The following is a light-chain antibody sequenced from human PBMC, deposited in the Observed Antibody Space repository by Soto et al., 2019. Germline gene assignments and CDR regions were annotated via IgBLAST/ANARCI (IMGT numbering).Light chain of an antibody. J-gene: IGKJ2*01. CDR1: QSVNSNY. V-gene: IGKV3-20*01. CDR2: GAS. Sequence: ELVLPQSPGTLSLSPRERATLSCRASQSVNSNYLAWYKQKPGQVPRPLIYGASIRAAGVPDRLSGSGSGTDFTLTISRLEPEDYAVYYCQQYGTSPHTFGQGTKLEIK. CDR3: QQYGTSPHT.